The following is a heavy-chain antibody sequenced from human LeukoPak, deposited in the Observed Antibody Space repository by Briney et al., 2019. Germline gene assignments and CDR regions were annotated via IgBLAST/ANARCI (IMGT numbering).Heavy chain of an antibody. J-gene: IGHJ4*01. D-gene: IGHD3-22*01. CDR2: TRNKAKSYTT. V-gene: IGHV3-72*01. Sequence: GGSLRLSCAASGFTFSDHYMDWVRQAPGKGLEWVGRTRNKAKSYTTEYAASVRGRFTVPRDDSKNSLYLQMDLLKTEDTAMYYCARSGSVSSGYYYPFDYWGHGTLVTVSS. CDR1: GFTFSDHY. CDR3: ARSGSVSSGYYYPFDY.